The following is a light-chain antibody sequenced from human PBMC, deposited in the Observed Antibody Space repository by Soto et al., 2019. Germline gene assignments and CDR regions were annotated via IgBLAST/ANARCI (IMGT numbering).Light chain of an antibody. Sequence: VLARSRGTLPLSAGERATLSCRASQSVSSSYLAWYQQKPGQAPRLLIYGASSRATGIPDRFSGSGSGTDFTLTISRLEPDDFAVYYCHPYGRSGPFGQRTKLAIK. CDR3: HPYGRSGP. V-gene: IGKV3-20*01. CDR1: QSVSSSY. J-gene: IGKJ1*01. CDR2: GAS.